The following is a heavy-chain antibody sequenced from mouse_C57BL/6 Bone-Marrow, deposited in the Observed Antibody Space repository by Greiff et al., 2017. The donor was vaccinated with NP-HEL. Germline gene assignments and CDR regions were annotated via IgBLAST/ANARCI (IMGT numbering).Heavy chain of an antibody. J-gene: IGHJ4*01. D-gene: IGHD2-5*01. CDR3: ANLYYSNFYAMDY. V-gene: IGHV2-5*01. Sequence: QVQLQQSGPGLVQPSQSLSITCTVSGFSLTSYGVHWVRQSPGKGLEWLGVIWRGGSTDYNAAFMSRLSITKDNSKSQVFFKMNSLQADDTAIYYCANLYYSNFYAMDYWGQGTSVTVSS. CDR1: GFSLTSYG. CDR2: IWRGGST.